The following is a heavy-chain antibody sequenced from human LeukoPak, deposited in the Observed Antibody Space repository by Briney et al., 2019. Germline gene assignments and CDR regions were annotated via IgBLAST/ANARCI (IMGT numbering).Heavy chain of an antibody. V-gene: IGHV4-59*08. J-gene: IGHJ3*02. D-gene: IGHD3-22*01. CDR2: IYYSGST. CDR1: GGSISSYY. CDR3: ARHSRYYYDSSGYYEGDAFDI. Sequence: SETLSLTCTVSGGSISSYYWSWIRKPPGKGLEWIGYIYYSGSTNYNPSLKSRVTISVDTSKNQFSLKLSSVTAADTAVYYCARHSRYYYDSSGYYEGDAFDIWGQGTMVTVSS.